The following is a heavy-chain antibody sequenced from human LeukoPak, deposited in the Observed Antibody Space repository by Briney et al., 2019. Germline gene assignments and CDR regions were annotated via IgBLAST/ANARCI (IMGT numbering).Heavy chain of an antibody. CDR1: GYTFTTYA. D-gene: IGHD3-10*01. CDR3: ARANLWFGELGWIDP. CDR2: INTSTGNP. V-gene: IGHV7-4-1*02. J-gene: IGHJ5*02. Sequence: ASVKVSCKASGYTFTTYAMNWVRQAPGQGLEWMGWINTSTGNPTHAQGFTGRFVFSLDTSVSTAYLQISSLKADDTAVYYCARANLWFGELGWIDPWGQGTQVTVSS.